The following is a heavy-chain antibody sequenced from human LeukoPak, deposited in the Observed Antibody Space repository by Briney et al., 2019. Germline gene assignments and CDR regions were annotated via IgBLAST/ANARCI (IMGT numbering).Heavy chain of an antibody. CDR2: IYYSGTT. Sequence: PSETLSFTCAVSGYSISSTNWWGWIRQPPGKGLEWIGYIYYSGTTHYNPSLKSRVTMSVDASKNQFSLKLSSVTAVDTAIYYCAKSVDGGNSPFDYWGQGTLVTVSS. CDR1: GYSISSTNW. D-gene: IGHD4-23*01. CDR3: AKSVDGGNSPFDY. J-gene: IGHJ4*02. V-gene: IGHV4-28*01.